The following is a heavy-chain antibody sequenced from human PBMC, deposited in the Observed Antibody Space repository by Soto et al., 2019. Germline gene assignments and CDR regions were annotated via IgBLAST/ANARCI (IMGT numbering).Heavy chain of an antibody. CDR2: FDPGDGET. CDR3: ATPTYPHSYGYGKSQHGYFDY. D-gene: IGHD5-18*01. V-gene: IGHV1-24*01. J-gene: IGHJ4*02. Sequence: ASVKVSCKVSGYTLTELSMHWVRQAPGKGLEWMGGFDPGDGETIYAQKFQGRVTMTEDTSTDTAYMELSSLRSEDTAVYYCATPTYPHSYGYGKSQHGYFDYWSQGTLVTVSS. CDR1: GYTLTELS.